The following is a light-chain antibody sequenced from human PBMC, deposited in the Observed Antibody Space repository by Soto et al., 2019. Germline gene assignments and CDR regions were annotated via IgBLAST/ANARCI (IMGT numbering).Light chain of an antibody. J-gene: IGKJ3*01. V-gene: IGKV3-15*01. Sequence: EIVMTQSPATLSVSPGERATLSCRASQSVSSNLAWYQQKPGQAPRLLIYGASTRATGILARFSGSGSGTEFTLNISSLQYEDFAVYYCQQYNNWPFTFGPGTKVDIK. CDR1: QSVSSN. CDR3: QQYNNWPFT. CDR2: GAS.